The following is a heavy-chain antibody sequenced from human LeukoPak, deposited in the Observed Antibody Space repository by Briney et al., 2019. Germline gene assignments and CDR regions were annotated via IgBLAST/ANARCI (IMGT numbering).Heavy chain of an antibody. J-gene: IGHJ4*02. V-gene: IGHV1-18*01. CDR1: GYSFSIYG. CDR2: ISASDGTT. CDR3: ARCGAAVTTHFSH. D-gene: IGHD4-17*01. Sequence: ASLQVSCKASGYSFSIYGITWARQAPGQGLEYLGWISASDGTTNYAQKVQDKVTMTTDTSTSTAYLELRSLRSEDTAVYYCARCGAAVTTHFSHWGQGTLVTVSS.